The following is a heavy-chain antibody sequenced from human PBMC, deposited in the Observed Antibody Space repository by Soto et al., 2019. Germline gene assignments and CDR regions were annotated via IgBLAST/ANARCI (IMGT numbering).Heavy chain of an antibody. CDR2: ITPIFGTA. CDR3: ARERYFDRVYYYYGMDV. J-gene: IGHJ6*02. Sequence: QVQLVQSGAEVKKPGSSVKVSCKASGGTFSSYAISWVRQAPGQGLEWMGGITPIFGTANYAQKFQGRVTITADESTSTAYMELSSLRSEDTAVYYCARERYFDRVYYYYGMDVWGQGTTVTVSS. D-gene: IGHD3-9*01. CDR1: GGTFSSYA. V-gene: IGHV1-69*12.